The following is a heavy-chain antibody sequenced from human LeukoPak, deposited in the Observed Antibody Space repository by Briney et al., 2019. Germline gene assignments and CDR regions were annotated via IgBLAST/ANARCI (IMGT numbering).Heavy chain of an antibody. V-gene: IGHV4-4*07. CDR1: GGSISSYY. CDR2: IYTSGST. D-gene: IGHD3-10*01. J-gene: IGHJ4*02. Sequence: SETPSLTCTVSGGSISSYYWSWIRQPAGKGLEWIGRIYTSGSTNYNPSLKSRVTISVDTSENQFSLKLSSVTAADTAVYYCARHVSGDGYQGLDYFDYWGQGTLVTVSS. CDR3: ARHVSGDGYQGLDYFDY.